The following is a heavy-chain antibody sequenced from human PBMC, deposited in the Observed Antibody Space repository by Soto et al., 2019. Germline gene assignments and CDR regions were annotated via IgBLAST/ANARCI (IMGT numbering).Heavy chain of an antibody. J-gene: IGHJ4*02. CDR3: ARSSTSANYFDY. CDR1: GGSITGYY. V-gene: IGHV4-59*12. Sequence: SETLSLTCTVSGGSITGYYWSWIRQPPGKGPEWIGNIHYSGSTNYNPSLKSRVTISVDTSKNQFSLRLSSVTAADTAVYYCARSSTSANYFDYWGQGTLVTVSS. CDR2: IHYSGST. D-gene: IGHD2-2*01.